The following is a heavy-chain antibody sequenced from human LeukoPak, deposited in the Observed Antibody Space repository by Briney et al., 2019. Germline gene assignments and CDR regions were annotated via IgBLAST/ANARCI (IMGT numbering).Heavy chain of an antibody. J-gene: IGHJ3*02. D-gene: IGHD5-18*01. Sequence: TGGSLRLSCAASGFTFSSYWMHWVRQAPGKGLVWVSRINTDGSSTSYADSVKGRFTISRDNAKNTLYLQMNSLRAEDTAVYYCARESRTAMAKDGFAIWGQGTMVTVSS. CDR2: INTDGSST. V-gene: IGHV3-74*01. CDR1: GFTFSSYW. CDR3: ARESRTAMAKDGFAI.